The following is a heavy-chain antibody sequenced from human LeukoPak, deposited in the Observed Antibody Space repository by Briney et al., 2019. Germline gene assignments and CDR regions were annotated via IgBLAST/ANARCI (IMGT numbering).Heavy chain of an antibody. CDR1: GHSFPTYG. CDR2: ISNGNGIT. CDR3: ARDRCSGDSCYSRGYYYYGMDV. Sequence: ASVKVSCKTSGHSFPTYGISWVRQAPGQGLEWMGWISNGNGITNYAPQFQGRVTLNTETYTSTAYMELRNLRSDDTAVYYCARDRCSGDSCYSRGYYYYGMDVWGQGTTVTVSS. D-gene: IGHD2-15*01. V-gene: IGHV1-18*01. J-gene: IGHJ6*02.